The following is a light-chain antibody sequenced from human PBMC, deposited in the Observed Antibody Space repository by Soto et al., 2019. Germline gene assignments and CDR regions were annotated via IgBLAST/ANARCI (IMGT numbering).Light chain of an antibody. J-gene: IGLJ2*01. CDR3: SSYTSSSPHVV. V-gene: IGLV2-14*01. CDR1: SSDVGGYNY. Sequence: QSALTQPASVSGSHGQSITISCTGTSSDVGGYNYVSWYQQHPGKAPKLMIYEVSNRPSGVSNRFSGSKSGNTASLTISGLQAEDEADYYCSSYTSSSPHVVFGGGTKLTVL. CDR2: EVS.